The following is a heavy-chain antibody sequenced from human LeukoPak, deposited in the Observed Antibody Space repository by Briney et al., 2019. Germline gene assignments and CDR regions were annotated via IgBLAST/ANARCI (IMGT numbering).Heavy chain of an antibody. Sequence: SETLSLTCTVSGGSLNTFYWTWIRQPPGRGLEWIGYIYTSGSPNYNPSLKSRVTISLDTSKNQFSLNVRSVTAADTAVYYCVRDGHRLDNYMDVWGKGTTVNVSS. CDR2: IYTSGSP. CDR1: GGSLNTFY. D-gene: IGHD6-19*01. J-gene: IGHJ6*03. V-gene: IGHV4-4*08. CDR3: VRDGHRLDNYMDV.